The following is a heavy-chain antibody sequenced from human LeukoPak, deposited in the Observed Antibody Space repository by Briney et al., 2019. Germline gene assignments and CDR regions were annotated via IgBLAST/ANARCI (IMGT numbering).Heavy chain of an antibody. J-gene: IGHJ4*02. Sequence: TAGSLRLSCAASGFTFSRYAMSCVRQAPGKGLEWVSAISGSGGSTYYAETVKGRVTISRDKSKNTLYMQMSSLRAEDTAVYYCAKLPRGSCRYNPLDCWGQGTLVTASS. D-gene: IGHD3-16*02. CDR1: GFTFSRYA. CDR2: ISGSGGST. V-gene: IGHV3-23*01. CDR3: AKLPRGSCRYNPLDC.